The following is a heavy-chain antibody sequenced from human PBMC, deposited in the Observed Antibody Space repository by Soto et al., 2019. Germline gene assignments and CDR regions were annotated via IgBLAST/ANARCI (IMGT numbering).Heavy chain of an antibody. J-gene: IGHJ4*02. V-gene: IGHV1-18*01. CDR2: ISAYNGNT. CDR1: GYTFTSYG. CDR3: ARDSPHVFCDFAAPAYYFHF. Sequence: ASVKVSCKASGYTFTSYGISWVRQAPGQGLEWMGWISAYNGNTNYAQKLQGRVTMTTDTSTSTAYMELRSLRSDDTAVYYCARDSPHVFCDFAAPAYYFHFCGQGILGT. D-gene: IGHD6-6*01.